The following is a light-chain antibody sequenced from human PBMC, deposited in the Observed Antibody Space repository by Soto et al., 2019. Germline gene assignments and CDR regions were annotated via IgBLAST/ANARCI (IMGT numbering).Light chain of an antibody. CDR3: CSYAGSYTFVV. J-gene: IGLJ2*01. CDR1: SSDVGGYNY. Sequence: QSALTQPASVSGSPGQSITISCTGTSSDVGGYNYVSRYQQHPGKAPKLMIHDVSKRPSGVPDRFSGSKSGNTASLTISGLQAEDEADYFCCSYAGSYTFVVFGGGTQLTVL. V-gene: IGLV2-11*01. CDR2: DVS.